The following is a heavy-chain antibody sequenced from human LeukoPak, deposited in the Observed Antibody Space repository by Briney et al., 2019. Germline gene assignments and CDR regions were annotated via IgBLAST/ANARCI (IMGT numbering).Heavy chain of an antibody. J-gene: IGHJ5*02. V-gene: IGHV3-21*04. D-gene: IGHD4-17*01. CDR3: ARGRTTVTTYGTNWFDP. CDR1: GFTFSSYS. CDR2: ISSSSSYI. Sequence: GGSLRLSCAASGFTFSSYSMNWVRQAPGKGLEWVSSISSSSSYIYYAASVKGRFTISRDNAKNSLYLQMNSLRAEDTAVYYCARGRTTVTTYGTNWFDPWGQGTLVTVSS.